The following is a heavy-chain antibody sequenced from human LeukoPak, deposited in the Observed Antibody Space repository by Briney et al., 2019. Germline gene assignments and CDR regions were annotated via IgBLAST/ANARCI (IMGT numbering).Heavy chain of an antibody. CDR2: ITSSGTYT. V-gene: IGHV3-21*01. Sequence: GGSLRLSCADSGFTFRNYNMNWVRQAPGKAMEWVSSITSSGTYTFYADSVKGRFTISRDNAKNSLYLQMDSLGPEDTAVYYCAGDQSSSSDYYYYMDVWGKGTTVTISS. D-gene: IGHD6-13*01. CDR3: AGDQSSSSDYYYYMDV. J-gene: IGHJ6*03. CDR1: GFTFRNYN.